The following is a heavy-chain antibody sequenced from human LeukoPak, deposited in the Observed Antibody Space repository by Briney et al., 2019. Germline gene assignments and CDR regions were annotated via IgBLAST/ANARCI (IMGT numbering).Heavy chain of an antibody. V-gene: IGHV3-21*01. CDR3: ARAGAAAGTGTGNWFDP. D-gene: IGHD6-13*01. J-gene: IGHJ5*02. CDR2: ISSSSSYI. Sequence: GGSLRHSCAASGFTFSSMNWVRQAPGKGLEWVSSISSSSSYIYYGDSVKGRFTISRDNAKNSLYLQMNSLRAEDTAVYYCARAGAAAGTGTGNWFDPWGQGTLVTVSS. CDR1: GFTFSS.